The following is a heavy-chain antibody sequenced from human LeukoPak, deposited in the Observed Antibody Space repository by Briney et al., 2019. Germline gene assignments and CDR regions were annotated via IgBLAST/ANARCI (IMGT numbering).Heavy chain of an antibody. V-gene: IGHV3-74*01. CDR2: INSDGSN. J-gene: IGHJ6*02. CDR1: GFTFSSYW. Sequence: PGGSLRLSCAASGFTFSSYWMHWVRQAPGKGLVWVSCINSDGSNYYAGSVKGRFTIFRDYAKTTLYLQMNSLRAEDTAVYYCARGMSGYYGMDVWGQGTTVTVSS. CDR3: ARGMSGYYGMDV.